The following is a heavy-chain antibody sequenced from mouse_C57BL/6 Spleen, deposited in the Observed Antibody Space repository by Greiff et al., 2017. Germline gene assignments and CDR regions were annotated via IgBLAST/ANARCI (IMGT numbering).Heavy chain of an antibody. CDR3: ARGGVLGAMDY. J-gene: IGHJ4*01. CDR2: ISYDGSN. CDR1: GYSITSGYY. Sequence: EVQLQQSGPGLVKPSQSLSLTCSVTGYSITSGYYWNWIRQFPGNKLEWMGYISYDGSNNYNPSLKNRISITRDTSKNQFFLKLNSVTTEDTATYYCARGGVLGAMDYWGQGTSVTVSS. V-gene: IGHV3-6*01.